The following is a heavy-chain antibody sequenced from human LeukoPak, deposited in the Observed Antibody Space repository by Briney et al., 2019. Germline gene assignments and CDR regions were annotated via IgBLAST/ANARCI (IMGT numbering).Heavy chain of an antibody. CDR2: INSDGSST. D-gene: IGHD4-17*01. V-gene: IGHV3-74*01. J-gene: IGHJ4*02. CDR1: GFTFSSYW. Sequence: GGSLRLSCAASGFTFSSYWMHWVRQAPGKGLAWVSRINSDGSSTSYADSVKGRFTISRDNAKNTLYLQMNSLRAEDTAVYYCARDTDTVTTILDYWGQGTLVTVSS. CDR3: ARDTDTVTTILDY.